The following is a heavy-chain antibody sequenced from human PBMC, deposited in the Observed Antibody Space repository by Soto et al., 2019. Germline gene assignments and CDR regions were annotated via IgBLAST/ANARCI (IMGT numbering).Heavy chain of an antibody. J-gene: IGHJ3*02. CDR3: TTDIVVVVSATREAFDI. CDR2: ISGSGGST. D-gene: IGHD2-15*01. CDR1: GFTFSSYA. V-gene: IGHV3-23*01. Sequence: EVQLLESGGGLVQPGGSLRLSCAASGFTFSSYAMSWVRQAPGKGLEWVSAISGSGGSTYYADSVKGRFTISRDNSKNTLYLQMNSLKTEDTAVYYCTTDIVVVVSATREAFDIWGQGTLVTVSS.